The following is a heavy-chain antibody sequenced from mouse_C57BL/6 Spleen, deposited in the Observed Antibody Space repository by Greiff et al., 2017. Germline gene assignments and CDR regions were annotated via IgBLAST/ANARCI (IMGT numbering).Heavy chain of an antibody. Sequence: VQLQQSGAELVKPGASVKISCKASGYAFSSYWMNWVKQRPGKGLEWIGQIYPGDGDTNYNGKFKGKATLTADKSSSTAYMQLSSLTSEDSAVYFCARRGSSGYFDYWGQGTTLTVSS. V-gene: IGHV1-80*01. CDR1: GYAFSSYW. CDR3: ARRGSSGYFDY. D-gene: IGHD3-2*02. CDR2: IYPGDGDT. J-gene: IGHJ2*01.